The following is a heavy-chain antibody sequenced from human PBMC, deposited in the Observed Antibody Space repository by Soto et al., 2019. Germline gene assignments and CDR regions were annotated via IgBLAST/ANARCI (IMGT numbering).Heavy chain of an antibody. CDR2: ISDGGGTT. D-gene: IGHD2-15*01. V-gene: IGHV3-23*01. CDR3: ATHARGYCSGGSCYRFAIDY. J-gene: IGHJ4*02. CDR1: GFTFSSYA. Sequence: GGSLRLSCAASGFTFSSYAMSWVRQAPGKGLQWVSAISDGGGTTYYADSGKGRFTISGENPKNTLYLQMNSLGAEDTAVYYCATHARGYCSGGSCYRFAIDYWGQGTLVTVSS.